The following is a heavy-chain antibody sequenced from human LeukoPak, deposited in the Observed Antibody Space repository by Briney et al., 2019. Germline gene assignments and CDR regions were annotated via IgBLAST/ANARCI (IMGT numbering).Heavy chain of an antibody. Sequence: ASVTVSCTVSGYTLTELSMHWVRQAPGKGLEWMGGFDPEDGETIYAQKFQGRVTMTEDTSTDTAYMELSSLRSEDTAVYYCATVSAAGTSYYGMDVWGQGTTVTVSS. V-gene: IGHV1-24*01. CDR3: ATVSAAGTSYYGMDV. J-gene: IGHJ6*02. D-gene: IGHD6-13*01. CDR2: FDPEDGET. CDR1: GYTLTELS.